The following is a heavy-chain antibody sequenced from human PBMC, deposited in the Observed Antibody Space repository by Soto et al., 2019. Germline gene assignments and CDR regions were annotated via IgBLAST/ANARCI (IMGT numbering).Heavy chain of an antibody. V-gene: IGHV5-51*01. CDR3: ARLSRASFALDV. CDR1: GFSLNTYW. CDR2: IFPGDSYT. Sequence: GESLKISCEGFGFSLNTYWIAWVRQKPGKGLEWMGAIFPGDSYTKYSPSFEGHVTISADKSISTAYLQWSSLKASDSAVYYCARLSRASFALDVWGQGTTVTVSS. D-gene: IGHD3-16*01. J-gene: IGHJ6*02.